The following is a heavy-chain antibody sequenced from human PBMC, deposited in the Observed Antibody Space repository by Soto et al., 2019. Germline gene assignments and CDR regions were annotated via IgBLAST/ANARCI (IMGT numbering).Heavy chain of an antibody. CDR3: ARFSDYDAFDL. D-gene: IGHD3-16*01. J-gene: IGHJ3*01. CDR1: GFTFSDSY. V-gene: IGHV3-11*01. Sequence: QVHLVESGGGLVKPGGSLRLSCAASGFTFSDSYMSWIRQAPGKGLEWISYISSSGSSIYYADSVKGRFTVSRDNAKNSLFLQMTRLRVDDTAVYFCARFSDYDAFDLWGQGTVVAVSS. CDR2: ISSSGSSI.